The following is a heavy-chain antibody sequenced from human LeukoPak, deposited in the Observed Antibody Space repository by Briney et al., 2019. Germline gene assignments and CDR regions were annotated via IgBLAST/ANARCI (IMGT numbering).Heavy chain of an antibody. Sequence: GGSLRLSCGASGFTFSFYWMTWVRQAPGKGLEWVANIKEDGSEKYYLESVKGRFTISRDNAKNSLYLQMNSLRAEDTALYYCARDGYYDFWSGYYVKYYYYYMDVWGKGTTVTVSS. CDR2: IKEDGSEK. J-gene: IGHJ6*03. CDR3: ARDGYYDFWSGYYVKYYYYYMDV. V-gene: IGHV3-7*03. D-gene: IGHD3-3*01. CDR1: GFTFSFYW.